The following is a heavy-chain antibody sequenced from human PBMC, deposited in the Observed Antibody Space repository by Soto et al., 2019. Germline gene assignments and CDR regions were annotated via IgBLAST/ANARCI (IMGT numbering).Heavy chain of an antibody. D-gene: IGHD2-2*01. CDR1: GGTFSIYT. CDR2: IIPILGIA. CDR3: ARSVVVPAAMLYFDY. Sequence: SVKVSCKASGGTFSIYTISWVRQAPGQGLEWMGRIIPILGIANYAQKFQGRVTITADKSTSTAYMELSSLRSEDTAVYYCARSVVVPAAMLYFDYWGQGTLVTVSS. J-gene: IGHJ4*02. V-gene: IGHV1-69*02.